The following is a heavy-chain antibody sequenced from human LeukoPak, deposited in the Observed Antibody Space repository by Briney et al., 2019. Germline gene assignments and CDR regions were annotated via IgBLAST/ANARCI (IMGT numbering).Heavy chain of an antibody. CDR2: ISSSGSTI. D-gene: IGHD3-9*01. CDR3: ARVTDYYDILTGYYSYYFDY. V-gene: IGHV3-11*01. CDR1: GFTFSDYY. Sequence: LGGSLRLSCAASGFTFSDYYMSWIRQAPGKGLEWVSYISSSGSTIYYADSEKGRFTISRDNAKNSMYLQMNSLRAEDTAVYYCARVTDYYDILTGYYSYYFDYWGQGTLVTVSS. J-gene: IGHJ4*02.